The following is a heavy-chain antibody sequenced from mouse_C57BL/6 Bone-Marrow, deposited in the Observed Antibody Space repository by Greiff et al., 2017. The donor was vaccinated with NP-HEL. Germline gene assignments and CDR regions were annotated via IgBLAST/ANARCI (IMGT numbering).Heavy chain of an antibody. V-gene: IGHV1-81*01. CDR2: IYPRSGNT. Sequence: VQVVESGAELARPGASVKLSCKASGYTFTSYGISWVKQRTGQGLEWIGEIYPRSGNTYYNEKFKGKATLTADKSSSTAYMELRSLTSEDSAVYYCARRVGTTVVRDYAMDYWGQGTSVTVSS. CDR3: ARRVGTTVVRDYAMDY. D-gene: IGHD1-1*01. J-gene: IGHJ4*01. CDR1: GYTFTSYG.